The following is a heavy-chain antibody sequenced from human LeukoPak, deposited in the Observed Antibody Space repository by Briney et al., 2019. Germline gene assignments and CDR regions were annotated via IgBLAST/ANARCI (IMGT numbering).Heavy chain of an antibody. Sequence: SETLSLTCTVSGGSISSYYWSWIRQPPGKGLEWIGYICYSGSTNYNPSLKSRVTISVDTSKNQFSLKLSSVTAADTAVYYCATGGKWELPFDYWGQGTLVTVSS. CDR2: ICYSGST. D-gene: IGHD1-26*01. CDR1: GGSISSYY. CDR3: ATGGKWELPFDY. V-gene: IGHV4-59*01. J-gene: IGHJ4*02.